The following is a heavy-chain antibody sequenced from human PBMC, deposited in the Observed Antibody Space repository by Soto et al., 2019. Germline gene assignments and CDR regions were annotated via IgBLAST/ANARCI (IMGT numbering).Heavy chain of an antibody. V-gene: IGHV1-69*04. CDR3: AREYITIFGVDPAPNWYFDL. CDR1: GGTFSSYT. Sequence: SVKVSCKASGGTFSSYTISWVRQAPGQGLEWMGRIIPTLGIANYAQKFQGRVTITADKSTSTASMELSSLRSEDTAVYYCAREYITIFGVDPAPNWYFDLCGRGTLVTGSS. D-gene: IGHD3-3*01. CDR2: IIPTLGIA. J-gene: IGHJ2*01.